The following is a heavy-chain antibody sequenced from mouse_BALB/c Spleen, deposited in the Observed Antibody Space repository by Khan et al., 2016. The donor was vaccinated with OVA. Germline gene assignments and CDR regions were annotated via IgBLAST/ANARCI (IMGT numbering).Heavy chain of an antibody. J-gene: IGHJ4*01. Sequence: EVQLQESGPGLVKPSQSLSLTCSVTGYSITSGYYWNWIRQFPGNKLKWMGYISYDGSNNYNPSLKNRISITRDTSKNQFFLKLNSVTTEDTATYFCASDYGPLYAMDYWGQGTSVTVS. CDR3: ASDYGPLYAMDY. CDR2: ISYDGSN. D-gene: IGHD1-1*01. CDR1: GYSITSGYY. V-gene: IGHV3-6*02.